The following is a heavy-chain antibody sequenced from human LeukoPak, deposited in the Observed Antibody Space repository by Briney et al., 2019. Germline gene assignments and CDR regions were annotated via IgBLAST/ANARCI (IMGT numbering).Heavy chain of an antibody. CDR3: ARDPHPYSSSWYVDY. CDR2: ISSSGSTI. CDR1: GFTFSDYY. D-gene: IGHD6-13*01. J-gene: IGHJ4*02. Sequence: GGSLRLSCAASGFTFSDYYMSWIRQAPGKGLEWVSYISSSGSTIYYADSVKGRFTISRDNAKNSLYLQMNSLRAEDTAVYYCARDPHPYSSSWYVDYWGQGTLVTVSS. V-gene: IGHV3-11*04.